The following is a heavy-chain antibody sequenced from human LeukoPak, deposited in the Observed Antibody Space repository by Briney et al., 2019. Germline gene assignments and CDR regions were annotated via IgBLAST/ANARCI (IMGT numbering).Heavy chain of an antibody. Sequence: LSGGPLRLSCAASGFTFSSYAMSWVRQAPGKGLEWVSAISGSGGSTYYADSVKGRFTISRDNSKNTLYLQMNSLRAEDTAVYYCAKAGLPMVRGVTPDYWGQGTLVTVSS. CDR3: AKAGLPMVRGVTPDY. CDR1: GFTFSSYA. V-gene: IGHV3-23*01. J-gene: IGHJ4*02. D-gene: IGHD3-10*01. CDR2: ISGSGGST.